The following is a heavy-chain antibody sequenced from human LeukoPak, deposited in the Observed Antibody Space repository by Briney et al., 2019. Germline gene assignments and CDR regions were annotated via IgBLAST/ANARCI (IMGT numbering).Heavy chain of an antibody. CDR3: TRGMDHINYAWFDP. V-gene: IGHV3-21*06. J-gene: IGHJ5*02. CDR2: IFGSRDSI. D-gene: IGHD4-11*01. CDR1: GFSFSDFG. Sequence: GSRRLSCAASGFSFSDFGMGWVRQAPGKRLEWVSSIFGSRDSISYANSVKGRFTISRDNAENSLYLQMDSLRVEDTAVYYCTRGMDHINYAWFDPWGQGTLVIVSS.